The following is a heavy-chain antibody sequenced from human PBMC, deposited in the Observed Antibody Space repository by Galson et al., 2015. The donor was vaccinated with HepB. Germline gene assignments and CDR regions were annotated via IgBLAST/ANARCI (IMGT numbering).Heavy chain of an antibody. Sequence: QSGAEVKKPGESLRISCKGSGYSFTSYWISWVRQMPGKGLEWMGRIDPSDSYTNYSPSFQGHVTISADKSISTAYLQWSSLKASDTAMYYCASRVYDSSGYYYVVDYWGQGTLVTVSS. J-gene: IGHJ4*02. V-gene: IGHV5-10-1*01. CDR2: IDPSDSYT. D-gene: IGHD3-22*01. CDR1: GYSFTSYW. CDR3: ASRVYDSSGYYYVVDY.